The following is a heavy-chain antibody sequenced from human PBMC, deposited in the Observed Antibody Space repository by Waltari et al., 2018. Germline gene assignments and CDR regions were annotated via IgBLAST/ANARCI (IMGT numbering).Heavy chain of an antibody. CDR2: ISGSGGST. J-gene: IGHJ4*02. Sequence: EVQLLESGGGLVQPGGSLRLSCAASGFTFSSYAMSWVRQAPGKGLEWVSAISGSGGSTYYADSVKGRFTISRDKSKNTLYLQMNSLRAEDTAVYYCAKDQAAAGTTPGGYWGQGTLVTVSS. V-gene: IGHV3-23*01. CDR1: GFTFSSYA. CDR3: AKDQAAAGTTPGGY. D-gene: IGHD6-13*01.